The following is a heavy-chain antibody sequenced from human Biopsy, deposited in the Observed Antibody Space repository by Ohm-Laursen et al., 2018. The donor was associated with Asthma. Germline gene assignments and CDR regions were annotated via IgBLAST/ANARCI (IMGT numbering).Heavy chain of an antibody. D-gene: IGHD4-17*01. J-gene: IGHJ5*02. CDR1: GASIKTDDHY. CDR2: LHYSGSPYYT. Sequence: SQTLSLTCPVSGASIKTDDHYWSWLRQSPGKGLEWIGSLHYSGSPYYTYYNPSLKSRVSISLDTSKNQFSLSLTSVTAADTAVYYCARTTYGHDGFDPWGQGTLVTVSS. CDR3: ARTTYGHDGFDP. V-gene: IGHV4-30-4*01.